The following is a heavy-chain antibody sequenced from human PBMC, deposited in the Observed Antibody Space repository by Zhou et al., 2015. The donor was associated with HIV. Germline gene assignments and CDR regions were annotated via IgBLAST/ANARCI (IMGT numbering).Heavy chain of an antibody. Sequence: QVQLVESGGGVVQPGRSLRLSCAASGFTFSSYGMHWVRQSPGKGLEWVAVISYDGTNKYYADSVKGRFTISRDKSKKTLYLQMNSLRAEDTAVYYCAKGNYYDYNGYYYLDYWGQGTLVIVSS. CDR1: GFTFSSYG. J-gene: IGHJ4*02. V-gene: IGHV3-30*18. CDR2: ISYDGTNK. CDR3: AKGNYYDYNGYYYLDY. D-gene: IGHD3-22*01.